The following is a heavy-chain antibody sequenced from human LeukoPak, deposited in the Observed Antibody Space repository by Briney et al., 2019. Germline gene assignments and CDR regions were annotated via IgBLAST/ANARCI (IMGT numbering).Heavy chain of an antibody. D-gene: IGHD3-10*01. CDR3: ARVMSDDYYGSGSSTYYFDY. Sequence: PSETLSLTCTVSGYSISSGYYWGWIRQPPGKGLEWIGSIYHSGSTYYNPSLKSRVTISVDTSKNQFSLKLSSVTAADTAVYYCARVMSDDYYGSGSSTYYFDYWGQGTLVTVSS. V-gene: IGHV4-38-2*02. CDR1: GYSISSGYY. J-gene: IGHJ4*02. CDR2: IYHSGST.